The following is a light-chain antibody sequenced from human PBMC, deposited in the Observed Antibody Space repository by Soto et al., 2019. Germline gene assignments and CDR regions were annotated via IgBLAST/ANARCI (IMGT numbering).Light chain of an antibody. CDR1: QSVSVN. CDR3: QQYKDWPLT. Sequence: EIVMTQSPGTLSVSQGERATLSCRASQSVSVNLAWYQQKPGQAPRLLIYGVSTRATGIPARFSGSESGTESTLTISSLQSEDFAVYYCQQYKDWPLTFGPGTKVDIK. V-gene: IGKV3-15*01. CDR2: GVS. J-gene: IGKJ3*01.